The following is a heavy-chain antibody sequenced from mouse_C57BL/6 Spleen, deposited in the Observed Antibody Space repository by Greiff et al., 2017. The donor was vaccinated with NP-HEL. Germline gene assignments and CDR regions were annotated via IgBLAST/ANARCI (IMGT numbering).Heavy chain of an antibody. CDR3: ARSQSLYYAMDY. CDR1: GYAFTNYL. J-gene: IGHJ4*01. Sequence: VMLVESGAELVRPGTSVKVSCKASGYAFTNYLIEWVKQRPGQGLEWIGVINPGSGGTNYNEKFKGKATLTADKSSSTAYMQLSSLTSEDSAVYFCARSQSLYYAMDYWGQGTSVTVSS. V-gene: IGHV1-54*01. CDR2: INPGSGGT.